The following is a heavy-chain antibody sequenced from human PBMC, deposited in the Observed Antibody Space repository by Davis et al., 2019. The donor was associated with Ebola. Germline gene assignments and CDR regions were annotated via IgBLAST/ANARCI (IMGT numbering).Heavy chain of an antibody. CDR1: GFTFSSYW. Sequence: GESLKIPCAASGFTFSSYWMSWVRQAPGKGLEWVANIKQDGSEKYYVDSVKGRFTISRDNAKNSLYLQMNSLRAEDTDVYYCARESRRWLVWLDIDYWGQGTLVTVSS. V-gene: IGHV3-7*03. CDR3: ARESRRWLVWLDIDY. CDR2: IKQDGSEK. J-gene: IGHJ4*02. D-gene: IGHD6-19*01.